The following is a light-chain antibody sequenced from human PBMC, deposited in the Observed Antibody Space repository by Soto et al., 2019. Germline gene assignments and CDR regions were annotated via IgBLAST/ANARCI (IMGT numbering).Light chain of an antibody. Sequence: QSALTQPHSVSGSPGQSVTISCTGTISDVGGYNYVSWYQQHPGKAPKLMISDVSKRPSGVPDRFSGSKSGNTASLTISGLQAEDEADYYCCSYAGSYTYVFGTGTKLTVL. CDR1: ISDVGGYNY. V-gene: IGLV2-11*01. J-gene: IGLJ1*01. CDR2: DVS. CDR3: CSYAGSYTYV.